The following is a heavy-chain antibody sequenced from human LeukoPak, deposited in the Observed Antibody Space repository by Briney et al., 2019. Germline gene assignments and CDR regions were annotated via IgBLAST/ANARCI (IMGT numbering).Heavy chain of an antibody. V-gene: IGHV3-7*01. Sequence: PGGSLRLSCAASGFTFSSYSMNWVRQAPGKGLEWVANIKQDGSEKYYVDSVKGRFTISRDNAKNSLYLQMNSLRAEDTAVYYCARDLGYSSSWTDAFDIWGQGTMVTVSS. CDR1: GFTFSSYS. J-gene: IGHJ3*02. D-gene: IGHD6-13*01. CDR3: ARDLGYSSSWTDAFDI. CDR2: IKQDGSEK.